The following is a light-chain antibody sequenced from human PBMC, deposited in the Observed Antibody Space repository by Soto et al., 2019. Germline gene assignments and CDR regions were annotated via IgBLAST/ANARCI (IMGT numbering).Light chain of an antibody. Sequence: ETLLTQSPATLSLSPGERATLSCRASQIVSSSYLAWYQQKPGQAPRLLIYDASTRATGIPERFSGSGSGADFTLTISRLEPEDFAVYYCQHYVKSPPSWTFGQGTKVEIK. CDR3: QHYVKSPPSWT. V-gene: IGKV3-20*01. CDR1: QIVSSSY. J-gene: IGKJ1*01. CDR2: DAS.